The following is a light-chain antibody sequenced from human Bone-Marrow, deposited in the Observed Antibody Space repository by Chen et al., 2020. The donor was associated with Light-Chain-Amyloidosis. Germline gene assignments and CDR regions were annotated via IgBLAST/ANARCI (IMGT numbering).Light chain of an antibody. CDR2: DVS. CDR1: SSDVGGYDY. CDR3: CSYAGSYTWV. J-gene: IGLJ3*02. V-gene: IGLV2-11*01. Sequence: QSALTQPRSGSGSPGQSVAISCTGTSSDVGGYDYVSWYQQHPGKATKFMIYDVSKRPSGVPDRFSCSKSGNTASLTISGLQAEAEADYYCCSYAGSYTWVFGGGTKLTVL.